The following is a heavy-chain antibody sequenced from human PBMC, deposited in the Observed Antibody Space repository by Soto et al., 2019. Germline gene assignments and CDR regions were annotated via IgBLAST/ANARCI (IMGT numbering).Heavy chain of an antibody. CDR2: ISSSSSYI. CDR3: ARDGGPITGSWNSPMGTRR. CDR1: GFTFSSYS. J-gene: IGHJ4*02. V-gene: IGHV3-21*01. D-gene: IGHD1-20*01. Sequence: GGSLRLSCAASGFTFSSYSMNWVRQAPGKGLQWVSSISSSSSYIYYADSVKGRFTISRDNAKNSLYLQMNSLRAEDTAVYYCARDGGPITGSWNSPMGTRRGGQGTLVTVSS.